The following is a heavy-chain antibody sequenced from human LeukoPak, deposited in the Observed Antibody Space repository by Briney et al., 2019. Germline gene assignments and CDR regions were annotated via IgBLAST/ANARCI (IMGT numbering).Heavy chain of an antibody. Sequence: GGSLRLSCAASGLTFSDYYMSWIRQAPGKGLEWVSYISSSGSTIYYADSVKCRFTISRDNAKNSLYLQMNSLRAEDTAVYYCASQYYYDSSGYLGYWGQGTLVTVSS. D-gene: IGHD3-22*01. CDR2: ISSSGSTI. V-gene: IGHV3-11*01. CDR3: ASQYYYDSSGYLGY. CDR1: GLTFSDYY. J-gene: IGHJ4*02.